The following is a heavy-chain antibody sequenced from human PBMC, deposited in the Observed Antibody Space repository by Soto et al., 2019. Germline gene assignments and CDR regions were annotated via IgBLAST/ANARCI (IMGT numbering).Heavy chain of an antibody. J-gene: IGHJ4*02. D-gene: IGHD1-26*01. V-gene: IGHV3-66*01. CDR1: GFTVSSNY. CDR2: IYSGGST. CDR3: AGDPRDSEYAIFDY. Sequence: PGGSLRLSCAASGFTVSSNYMSWVRQAPGKGLEWVSVIYSGGSTYYADSVKGRFTISRDNSKNTLYLQMNSLRAEDTAVYYCAGDPRDSEYAIFDYWGQGTLVTVSS.